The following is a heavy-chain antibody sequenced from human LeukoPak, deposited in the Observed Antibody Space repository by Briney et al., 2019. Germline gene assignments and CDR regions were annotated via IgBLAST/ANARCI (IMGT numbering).Heavy chain of an antibody. D-gene: IGHD3-9*01. CDR3: ARLRYFDWFPFDY. V-gene: IGHV3-11*01. CDR2: ISSSGLTI. J-gene: IGHJ4*02. CDR1: GFTFSDYY. Sequence: GGSLRLSCTASGFTFSDYYMSWIRQAPGRGLEWVSYISSSGLTIFYADSVKGRLTISRDNAKNSLFLQMNSLRAEDTAVYYCARLRYFDWFPFDYWGQGTLVTVSS.